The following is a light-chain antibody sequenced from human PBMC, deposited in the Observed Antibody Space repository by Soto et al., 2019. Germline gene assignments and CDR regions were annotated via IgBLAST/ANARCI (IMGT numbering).Light chain of an antibody. V-gene: IGLV2-14*01. J-gene: IGLJ1*01. CDR2: DVS. CDR3: SSYTSSSYYA. Sequence: QSALTQPASVSGSPGQSITISCTGTSSDVGGYNYVSWYQQHPGKAPKLMIYDVSNRPSGVSNRFSGSKSGNTASLTISGIQDEFEVDHYRSSYTSSSYYAFGTATKVKVL. CDR1: SSDVGGYNY.